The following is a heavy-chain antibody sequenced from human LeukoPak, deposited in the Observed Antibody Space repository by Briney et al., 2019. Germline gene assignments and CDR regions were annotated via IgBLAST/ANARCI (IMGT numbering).Heavy chain of an antibody. CDR2: NIPIFGTA. Sequence: SVKVSCKASGGTFSSYAISWVRQAPGDGLEWMGGNIPIFGTANYAQKFQGRVTITADESTSTAYMELSSLRSEDTAVYYCARDLSGYYGSGSYRAFDIWGQGTMVTVSS. V-gene: IGHV1-69*13. J-gene: IGHJ3*02. CDR1: GGTFSSYA. CDR3: ARDLSGYYGSGSYRAFDI. D-gene: IGHD3-10*01.